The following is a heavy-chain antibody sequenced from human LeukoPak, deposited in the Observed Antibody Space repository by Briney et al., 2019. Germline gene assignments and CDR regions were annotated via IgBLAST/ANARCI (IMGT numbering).Heavy chain of an antibody. Sequence: GGSLRLSCAASGFSVGDKYMSWVRQAPGKGLEWVSLIYSAGDTFYSDSVRGRFTVSRDNSKNTLYLQMSSLRAEDTAFYYCARDSNSFPNFFDLWGQGTLVTVSS. CDR3: ARDSNSFPNFFDL. V-gene: IGHV3-53*01. CDR1: GFSVGDKY. CDR2: IYSAGDT. D-gene: IGHD4-23*01. J-gene: IGHJ4*02.